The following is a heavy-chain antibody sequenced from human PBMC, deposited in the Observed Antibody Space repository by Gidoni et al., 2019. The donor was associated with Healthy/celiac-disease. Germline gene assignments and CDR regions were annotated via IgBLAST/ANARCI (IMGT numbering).Heavy chain of an antibody. D-gene: IGHD3-22*01. J-gene: IGHJ4*02. Sequence: QVQLVQSGAEVKKPGASVKVSCKASGYTFTGYYMHWVRQAPGQGLEWMGWINPNSGGTNYAQKFQGRVTMTRDTSISTAYMELSRLRSDDTAVYYCARGGIYYDSSGYPIYFDYWGQGTLVTVSS. V-gene: IGHV1-2*02. CDR1: GYTFTGYY. CDR3: ARGGIYYDSSGYPIYFDY. CDR2: INPNSGGT.